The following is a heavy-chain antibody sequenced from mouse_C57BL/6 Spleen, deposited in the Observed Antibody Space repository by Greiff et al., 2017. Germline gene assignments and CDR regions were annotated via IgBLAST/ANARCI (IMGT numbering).Heavy chain of an antibody. J-gene: IGHJ3*01. CDR2: ISDGGSYT. V-gene: IGHV5-4*01. D-gene: IGHD4-1*01. Sequence: VQLKESGGGLVKPGGSLKLSCAASGFTFSSYAMSWVRQTPEKRLEWVATISDGGSYTYYPDNVKGRFTISRDNAKNNLYLQMSHLKSEDTAMYYCARGLTGTSSWFAYWGQGTLVTVSA. CDR1: GFTFSSYA. CDR3: ARGLTGTSSWFAY.